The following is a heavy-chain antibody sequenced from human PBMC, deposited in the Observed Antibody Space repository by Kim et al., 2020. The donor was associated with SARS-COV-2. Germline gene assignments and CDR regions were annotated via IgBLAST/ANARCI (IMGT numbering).Heavy chain of an antibody. Sequence: GGSLRLSCAASGFTFSTDWMHWVRQGPGKGLVWVSRINSDGSRTSYGDSVKGRFTISRDNAKNTLYLQMNSLRGEDTAVYYCARGRRVGDNNQFIDCWGQGTLVTVSS. J-gene: IGHJ4*02. D-gene: IGHD2-21*01. CDR1: GFTFSTDW. V-gene: IGHV3-74*01. CDR3: ARGRRVGDNNQFIDC. CDR2: INSDGSRT.